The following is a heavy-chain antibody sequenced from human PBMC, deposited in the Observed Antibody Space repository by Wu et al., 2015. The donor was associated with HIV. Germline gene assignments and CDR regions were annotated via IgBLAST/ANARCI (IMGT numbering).Heavy chain of an antibody. Sequence: QVQLVQSGAEVKKPGASVKVSCKASGYTFTSYGISWVRQAPGQGLEWMGGIIPIFGTANYAQKFQGRVTITTDESTSTAYMELSSLRSEDTAVYYCASLYYYGSGSYFNWFDPWGQGTLVTVSS. CDR1: GYTFTSYG. CDR3: ASLYYYGSGSYFNWFDP. D-gene: IGHD3-10*01. CDR2: IIPIFGTA. V-gene: IGHV1-69*05. J-gene: IGHJ5*02.